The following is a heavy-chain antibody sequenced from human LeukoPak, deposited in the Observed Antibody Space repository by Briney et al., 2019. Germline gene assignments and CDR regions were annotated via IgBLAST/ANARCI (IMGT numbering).Heavy chain of an antibody. Sequence: PSQTLSLTCAVSGGSISSGGYSWSWIRQPPGKGLEWIGYIYHSGSTYYNPSLKSRVTISVDRSKNQFSLKLSSVTAADTAVYYCARVRGYYSRFDPWGQGTLVTVSS. CDR1: GGSISSGGYS. D-gene: IGHD3-22*01. J-gene: IGHJ5*02. CDR3: ARVRGYYSRFDP. V-gene: IGHV4-30-2*01. CDR2: IYHSGST.